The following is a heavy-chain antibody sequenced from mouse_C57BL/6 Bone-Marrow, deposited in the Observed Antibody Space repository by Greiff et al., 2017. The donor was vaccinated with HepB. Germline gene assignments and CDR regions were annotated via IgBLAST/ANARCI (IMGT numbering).Heavy chain of an antibody. CDR1: YTFSRRVH. CDR2: GQGLEWIG. J-gene: IGHJ1*03. Sequence: VQLQQSGPELARPWASVKISCQAFYTFSRRVHFAIRDTNYWMQWVKQRPGQGLEWIGAIYPGNGDTSYNQKFKGKATLTADKSSSTAYMQLSILTSEDAAVYYCVYYYGSSVWYFDVWGTGTTVTVSS. D-gene: IGHD1-1*01. V-gene: IGHV1-87*01. CDR3: SEDAAVYYCVYYYGSSVWYFDV.